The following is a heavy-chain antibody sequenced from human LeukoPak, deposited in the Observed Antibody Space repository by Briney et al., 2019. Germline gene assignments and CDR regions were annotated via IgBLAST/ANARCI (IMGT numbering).Heavy chain of an antibody. CDR3: ATNQHWSRDT. CDR1: GFTFSDFW. V-gene: IGHV3-7*01. D-gene: IGHD2-8*02. CDR2: INKDGSDK. Sequence: GGSLRLSCAASGFTFSDFWVEWFRQAPGKGLEWVANINKDGSDKYYMDSVTGRFSISRDNAKNSLSLQMNSLRVDDTAVYYCATNQHWSRDTWGQGILVTVSS. J-gene: IGHJ5*02.